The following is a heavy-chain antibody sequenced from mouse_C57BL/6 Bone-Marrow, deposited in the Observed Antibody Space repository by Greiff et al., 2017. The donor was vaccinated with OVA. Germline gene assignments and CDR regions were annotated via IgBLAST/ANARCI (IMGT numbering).Heavy chain of an antibody. CDR2: IDPSDSYT. J-gene: IGHJ2*01. CDR3: ARSEFAY. V-gene: IGHV1-50*01. CDR1: GYTFTSYW. Sequence: QVQLQQPGAELVKPGASVKLSCKASGYTFTSYWMQWVKQRPGQGLEWIGEIDPSDSYTNYNQKFKGKATLTVDTSSSTAYMQLSSLTSEDSAVYYCARSEFAYWGQGTTLTVSS.